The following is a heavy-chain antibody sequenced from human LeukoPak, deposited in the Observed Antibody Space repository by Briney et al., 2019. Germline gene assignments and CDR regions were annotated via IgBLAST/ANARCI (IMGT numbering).Heavy chain of an antibody. J-gene: IGHJ4*02. V-gene: IGHV1-69*13. Sequence: ASVKVSCKASGGTFSSYAISWVRQAPGQGLEWMGGIIPMLGTANYAQKFQGRVTITADESTSTAYMELRSLRSDDTAVYYCAKVHCISTNCNHIWTYFDYWGQGTLVTVSS. D-gene: IGHD2-2*01. CDR1: GGTFSSYA. CDR2: IIPMLGTA. CDR3: AKVHCISTNCNHIWTYFDY.